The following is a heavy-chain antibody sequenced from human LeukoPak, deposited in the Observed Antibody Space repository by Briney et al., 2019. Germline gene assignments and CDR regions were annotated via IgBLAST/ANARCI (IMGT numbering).Heavy chain of an antibody. CDR3: ARENYGTHPYYYYYMDV. CDR2: IYYSGST. V-gene: IGHV4-59*01. CDR1: GGSISSYY. Sequence: SETLSLTCTVSGGSISSYYWSWIRQPPGKGLEWIGYIYYSGSTNYNPSLKSRVTISVDTSKNQFSLKLSSVTAADTAVYYCARENYGTHPYYYYYMDVWGKGTTVTVSS. D-gene: IGHD1-7*01. J-gene: IGHJ6*03.